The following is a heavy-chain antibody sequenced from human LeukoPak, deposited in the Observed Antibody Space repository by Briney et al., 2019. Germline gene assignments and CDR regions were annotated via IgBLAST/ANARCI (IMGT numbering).Heavy chain of an antibody. CDR1: GGSISSYY. Sequence: SETLALTCTVSGGSISSYYWSCIRQPPGKGLEWDGDNYYSGSTNYNLTLKSRVTISVDTSKNQFSLKLSTVTSEDTAVYYCARVLHDYYYDYWGQGTLVTVSS. CDR3: ARVLHDYYYDY. J-gene: IGHJ4*02. CDR2: NYYSGST. V-gene: IGHV4-59*01. D-gene: IGHD3-22*01.